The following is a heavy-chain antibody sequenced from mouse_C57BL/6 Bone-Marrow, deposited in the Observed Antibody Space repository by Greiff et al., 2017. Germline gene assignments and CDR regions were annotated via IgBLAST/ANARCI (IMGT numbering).Heavy chain of an antibody. J-gene: IGHJ1*03. D-gene: IGHD1-1*01. CDR1: GYAFTNYL. V-gene: IGHV1-54*01. CDR2: INPGSGGT. CDR3: ARRTTVVATLDDWYFDV. Sequence: VQLQQSGAELVRPGTSVKVSCKASGYAFTNYLIEWVKQRPGQGLEWIGVINPGSGGTNYNEKFKGKATLTADKSSSTAYMQLSSLTSEDSAVYFCARRTTVVATLDDWYFDVWGTGTTVTVSS.